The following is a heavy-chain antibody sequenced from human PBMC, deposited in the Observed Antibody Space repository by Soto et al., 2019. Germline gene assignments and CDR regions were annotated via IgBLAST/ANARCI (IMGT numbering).Heavy chain of an antibody. CDR2: ISSSSSYI. V-gene: IGHV3-21*01. D-gene: IGHD3-3*01. CDR3: ARDQIWFLEWSSQPGY. Sequence: GGSLRLSCAASGFTFSSYSMNWVRQAPGKGLEWVSSISSSSSYIYYADSVKGRFTISRDNAKNSLYLQMNSLRAEDTAVYYCARDQIWFLEWSSQPGYWGQGTLVTVSS. J-gene: IGHJ4*02. CDR1: GFTFSSYS.